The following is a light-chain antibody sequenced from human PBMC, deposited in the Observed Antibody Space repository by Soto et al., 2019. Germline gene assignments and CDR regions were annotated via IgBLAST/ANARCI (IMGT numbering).Light chain of an antibody. V-gene: IGLV2-23*01. CDR3: CSSAGSSTLV. CDR1: SSDVGSYNL. CDR2: EGS. Sequence: QSALTQPASVSGAPGQSITISCTGTSSDVGSYNLVSWYQQHPGKAPTLMMYEGSKRPSGVSNRFSGSKSGNTASLTSSGLQAEDEADYYCCSSAGSSTLVFGGGTKLTVL. J-gene: IGLJ2*01.